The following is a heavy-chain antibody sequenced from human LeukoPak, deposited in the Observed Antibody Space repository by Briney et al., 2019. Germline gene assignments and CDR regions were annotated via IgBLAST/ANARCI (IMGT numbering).Heavy chain of an antibody. CDR3: AKDRVAAAGRPHYFDY. CDR1: GFTFSSYW. CDR2: INSDGSST. D-gene: IGHD6-13*01. V-gene: IGHV3-74*01. Sequence: GGSLRLSCAASGFTFSSYWMHWVRQAPGKGLVCVSRINSDGSSTSYADSVKGRFTISRDNSKNTLYLQMNSLRAEDTAVYYCAKDRVAAAGRPHYFDYWGQGTLVTVSS. J-gene: IGHJ4*02.